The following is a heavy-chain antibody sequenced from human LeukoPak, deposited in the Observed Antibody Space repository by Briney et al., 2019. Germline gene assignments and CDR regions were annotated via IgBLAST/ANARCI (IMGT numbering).Heavy chain of an antibody. CDR3: ARGPTKNYFDY. CDR1: GCSFNSYY. Sequence: KPSETLSLTCTVSGCSFNSYYWSWIRQPPGNGLEWIGYIYYSGSTNYNPSLKSRVTISIDMSKNQFSLKLRSVTAADTAVYYCARGPTKNYFDYWGQGTLVTVSS. J-gene: IGHJ4*02. V-gene: IGHV4-59*01. CDR2: IYYSGST.